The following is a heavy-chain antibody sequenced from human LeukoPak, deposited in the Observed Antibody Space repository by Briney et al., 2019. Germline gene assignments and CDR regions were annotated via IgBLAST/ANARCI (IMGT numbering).Heavy chain of an antibody. J-gene: IGHJ4*02. V-gene: IGHV3-7*05. D-gene: IGHD5-12*01. Sequence: PGGSLRLSCAASGFSFSSFWMTWVRQAPGKGLEWVANIKQDGSEKYYMDSVKGRFTISRDNAKNSLYLQMNSLRAENTAVYYCTRDWATGDYWGQGTLVTVSS. CDR1: GFSFSSFW. CDR2: IKQDGSEK. CDR3: TRDWATGDY.